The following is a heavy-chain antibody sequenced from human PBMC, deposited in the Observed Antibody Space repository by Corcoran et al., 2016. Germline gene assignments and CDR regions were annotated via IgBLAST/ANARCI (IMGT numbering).Heavy chain of an antibody. CDR1: GYTFTSYY. J-gene: IGHJ5*02. V-gene: IGHV1-46*01. D-gene: IGHD3-22*01. Sequence: QVQLVQSGAEVKKPGASVKVSCKASGYTFTSYYMHWVRQAPGQGLEWMGIINPSGGSTSYAQKFQGKVTMTRDKSTSTVYMELSSLRSEDTAVYYWAMSPRKYYYDSSGYFDPGGQGTLVTVSS. CDR2: INPSGGST. CDR3: AMSPRKYYYDSSGYFDP.